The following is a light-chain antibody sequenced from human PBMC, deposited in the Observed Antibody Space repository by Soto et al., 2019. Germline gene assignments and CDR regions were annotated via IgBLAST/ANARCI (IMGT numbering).Light chain of an antibody. Sequence: IVLTHAPSTLSLSPWERATLSCVSSQSVSSSYLAWYQQKPGLAPRLLIYDASSRATGIPDRFSGSGSGTDFTLTISRLEPEDFAVYYCQQYGSSPITFGQGTRLEIK. J-gene: IGKJ5*01. CDR3: QQYGSSPIT. CDR2: DAS. V-gene: IGKV3D-20*01. CDR1: QSVSSSY.